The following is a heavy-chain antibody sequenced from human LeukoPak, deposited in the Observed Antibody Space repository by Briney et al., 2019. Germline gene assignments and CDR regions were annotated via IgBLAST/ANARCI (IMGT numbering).Heavy chain of an antibody. D-gene: IGHD6-19*01. CDR2: IDPAGTDT. Sequence: GGSLGLSCAASGFSFNSYWMTWVRQAPGRGLEWVANIDPAGTDTYYVDPVKGRFIISRDNAKNLVYLQTNTLRAEDTAVYSCGRFGYVAGIDLWGQGTLVTVSS. V-gene: IGHV3-7*01. CDR1: GFSFNSYW. J-gene: IGHJ4*02. CDR3: GRFGYVAGIDL.